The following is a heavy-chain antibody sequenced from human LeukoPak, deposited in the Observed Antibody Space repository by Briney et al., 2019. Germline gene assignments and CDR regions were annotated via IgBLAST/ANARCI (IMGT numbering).Heavy chain of an antibody. Sequence: GGSLRLSCAASGFTFSSYSMNWVRQAPGKGLEWVSYISSSSSTIYYADSVKGRFTISRDNAKKSLFLQMNSLRAEDTAVYYCSKGRDYGFWSGYSRSYFDYWGQGTLVTCSS. V-gene: IGHV3-48*04. CDR2: ISSSSSTI. CDR3: SKGRDYGFWSGYSRSYFDY. J-gene: IGHJ4*02. CDR1: GFTFSSYS. D-gene: IGHD3-3*01.